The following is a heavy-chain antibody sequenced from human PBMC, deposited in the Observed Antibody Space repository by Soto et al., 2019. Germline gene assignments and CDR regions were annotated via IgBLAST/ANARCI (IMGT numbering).Heavy chain of an antibody. CDR1: GFTVNSRF. V-gene: IGHV3-66*01. J-gene: IGHJ4*02. D-gene: IGHD3-3*01. CDR2: MSDSGTA. CDR3: ATVRYYDFWSGSGSDY. Sequence: GGSLRLSCSASGFTVNSRFMTWIRQAPGKGLEWVSVMSDSGTAYYADSVKGRFTISRDISKNTVFLQMNSLRAEDTAVYYCATVRYYDFWSGSGSDYWGQGTLVTVSS.